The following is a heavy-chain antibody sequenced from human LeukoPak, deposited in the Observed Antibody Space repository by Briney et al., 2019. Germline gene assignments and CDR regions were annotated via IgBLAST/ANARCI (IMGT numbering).Heavy chain of an antibody. CDR2: IISSSSYI. CDR3: ARSGVVVDALERGVANWFDP. J-gene: IGHJ5*02. D-gene: IGHD2-15*01. V-gene: IGHV3-21*01. CDR1: GFTFSSYA. Sequence: GGSLRLSCAASGFTFSSYAINCVRQAPGKGLEWVASIISSSSYIYYADSVKGPFTISRDNAKNSLYLQMNSLRAEDTAVYYCARSGVVVDALERGVANWFDPWGQGTLVTVSS.